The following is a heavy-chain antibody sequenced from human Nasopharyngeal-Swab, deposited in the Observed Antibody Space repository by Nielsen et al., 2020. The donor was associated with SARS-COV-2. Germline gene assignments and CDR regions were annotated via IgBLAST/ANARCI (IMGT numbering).Heavy chain of an antibody. D-gene: IGHD3-22*01. CDR1: GGSISSSNW. CDR2: IYHSGST. CDR3: ASDRVVVSIYYGMDV. J-gene: IGHJ6*02. V-gene: IGHV4-4*02. Sequence: GSLRLSCAVSGGSISSSNWWCWVRQPPGKGLEWIGEIYHSGSTNYNPSLKSRVTISVDKSKNQFSLKLSSVTAADTAVYYCASDRVVVSIYYGMDVWGQGTTVTVSS.